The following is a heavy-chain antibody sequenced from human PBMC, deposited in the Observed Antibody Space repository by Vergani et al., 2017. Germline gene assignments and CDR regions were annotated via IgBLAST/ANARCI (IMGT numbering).Heavy chain of an antibody. CDR3: ARPHRWGNYRYALLY. CDR1: GGSFNHYY. J-gene: IGHJ4*02. Sequence: QVQLPQWGAGLLKPSETLSLTCAVSGGSFNHYYWNWIRQTPGKGLEWIGEINHSGSTNYNPSLKSRVTISVDASKNQFSLKLSSVTAADTAVYYCARPHRWGNYRYALLYWGQGTLVTVSS. V-gene: IGHV4-34*01. D-gene: IGHD3-16*02. CDR2: INHSGST.